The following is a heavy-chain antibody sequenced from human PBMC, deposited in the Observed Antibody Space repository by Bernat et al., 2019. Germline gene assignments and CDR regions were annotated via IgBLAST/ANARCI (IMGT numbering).Heavy chain of an antibody. CDR2: INHDSGLL. J-gene: IGHJ3*01. D-gene: IGHD2-21*01. Sequence: EVQLVESGGGLVQPGGSLRLSCAASGFIFNNYPMNWVRQAPGRGLESISHINHDSGLLYYADSVRGRFTISRDNAQNSLYLQMSSLRDEDTAVYFCVRDIDWTFDLWGRGTMVTVSS. CDR1: GFIFNNYP. V-gene: IGHV3-48*02. CDR3: VRDIDWTFDL.